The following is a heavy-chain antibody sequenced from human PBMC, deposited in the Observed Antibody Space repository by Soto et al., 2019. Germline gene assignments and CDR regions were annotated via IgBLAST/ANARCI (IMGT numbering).Heavy chain of an antibody. CDR1: GDSISNADYH. Sequence: QVQLQESGPGLVKHSQTLSLTCSVSGDSISNADYHWNWIRQPPGKGLEWIGNIYYTGIAFYNPSLKSRLSISVDTSKNQFSLSLTSVTAADTAVYYCARDSAPYNHNYDSPHWGQGTLVTVSS. CDR2: IYYTGIA. D-gene: IGHD5-12*01. V-gene: IGHV4-30-4*01. CDR3: ARDSAPYNHNYDSPH. J-gene: IGHJ4*02.